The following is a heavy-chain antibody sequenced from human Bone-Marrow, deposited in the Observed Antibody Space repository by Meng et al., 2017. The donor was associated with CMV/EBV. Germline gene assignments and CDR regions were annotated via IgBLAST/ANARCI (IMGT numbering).Heavy chain of an antibody. V-gene: IGHV4-31*02. CDR3: ARGPSWGVMIVVAPFDY. D-gene: IGHD3-22*01. CDR1: SISSGGYS. Sequence: SISSGGYSWSWIRQHPGKGLEWIGYICYSGSTYYNPSLKSRVTISVDTSKNQFSLKLSSVTAADTAVYYCARGPSWGVMIVVAPFDYWGQGTLVTVSS. CDR2: ICYSGST. J-gene: IGHJ4*02.